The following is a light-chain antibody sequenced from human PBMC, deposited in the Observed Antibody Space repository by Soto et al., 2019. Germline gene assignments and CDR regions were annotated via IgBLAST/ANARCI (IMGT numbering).Light chain of an antibody. CDR2: GSD. CDR3: QSYDSNLSEA. CDR1: GSNIGAGYG. J-gene: IGLJ1*01. Sequence: QSVLTQPPSVPGAPGQTVTISCTGSGSNIGAGYGVQWYQQLPGTAPRLIIYGSDDRPSGVTDRFSASVSGNSASLAITGLKTEDEDVYYCQSYDSNLSEAFGTGTKVTGL. V-gene: IGLV1-40*01.